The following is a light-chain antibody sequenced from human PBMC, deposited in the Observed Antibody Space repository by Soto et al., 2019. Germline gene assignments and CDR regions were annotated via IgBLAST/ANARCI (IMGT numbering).Light chain of an antibody. Sequence: QSVLTQPPSASGTPGQRVTISCSGSSSNIGSNTVNWYQQLPGTAPKLLIYGNSNRPSGVPDRFSGSKSGTSASLAITGLQAEDEADYYCQSYDSSLSGSEVFGGGTKLTVL. V-gene: IGLV1-40*01. J-gene: IGLJ2*01. CDR1: SSNIGSNT. CDR3: QSYDSSLSGSEV. CDR2: GNS.